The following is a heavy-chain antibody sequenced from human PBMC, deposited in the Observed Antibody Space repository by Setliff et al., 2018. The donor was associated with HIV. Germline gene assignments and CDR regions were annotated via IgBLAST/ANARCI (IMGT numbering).Heavy chain of an antibody. CDR2: IKEDGTEK. D-gene: IGHD3-10*01. CDR1: GFTFSNFY. V-gene: IGHV3-7*03. Sequence: GESLKISCIASGFTFSNFYMSWVRQAPGKGLEWVATIKEDGTEKYYVDSVTGRFTVSRDNRRKELHLQMSSLRVEDTAVYYCVRDVAATNMVRGILYHYYYMDVWGKGTTVTVSS. J-gene: IGHJ6*03. CDR3: VRDVAATNMVRGILYHYYYMDV.